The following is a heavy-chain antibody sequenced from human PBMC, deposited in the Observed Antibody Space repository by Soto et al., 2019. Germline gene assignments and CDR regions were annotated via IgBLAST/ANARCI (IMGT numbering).Heavy chain of an antibody. J-gene: IGHJ4*02. CDR2: IYWDDDK. CDR3: AHRGYDSSGYYLFDY. CDR1: GFSLSTSGVG. Sequence: QITLKESGPPLVKPTQTLTLTCTFSGFSLSTSGVGVGWIRQPPGKALEWLALIYWDDDKRYSPSLKSRLTITKDTSKNQVVLTMANMDPVDTATYYCAHRGYDSSGYYLFDYWGQGTLVTVSS. V-gene: IGHV2-5*02. D-gene: IGHD3-22*01.